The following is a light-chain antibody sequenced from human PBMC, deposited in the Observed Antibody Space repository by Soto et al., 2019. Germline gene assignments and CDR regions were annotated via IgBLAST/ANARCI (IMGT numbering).Light chain of an antibody. CDR1: TSNIGSNT. Sequence: QSVLSQPPSASGTPGQRVTISCSGSTSNIGSNTVSWYQQLPQRAPNLLIFSNDQRPSGVPDRFSGSKSGTSASLAISGLQSEDEAEYFCATWADGLSSYVFGTGTKVTVL. CDR3: ATWADGLSSYV. J-gene: IGLJ1*01. CDR2: SND. V-gene: IGLV1-44*01.